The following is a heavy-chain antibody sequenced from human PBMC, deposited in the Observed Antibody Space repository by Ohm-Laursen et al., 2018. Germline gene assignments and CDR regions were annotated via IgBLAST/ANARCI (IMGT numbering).Heavy chain of an antibody. Sequence: SVKVSCKASGYTFTNYGINWVRQAPGQGLEWMGWISAYNGNTNYAQSLQGRVTMTTDTSTRTAYMELRSLRSEDTAVYYCARGYYDFWSGYYSDRYYFDYWGQGTLVTVSS. CDR3: ARGYYDFWSGYYSDRYYFDY. CDR2: ISAYNGNT. CDR1: GYTFTNYG. D-gene: IGHD3-3*01. V-gene: IGHV1-18*01. J-gene: IGHJ4*02.